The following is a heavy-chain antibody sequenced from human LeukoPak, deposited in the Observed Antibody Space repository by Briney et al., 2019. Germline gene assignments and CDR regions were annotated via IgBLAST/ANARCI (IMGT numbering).Heavy chain of an antibody. V-gene: IGHV3-21*01. D-gene: IGHD3-22*01. CDR2: ISSSSSYI. CDR1: GFTFSSYS. CDR3: ARALTYDSSGYYGY. J-gene: IGHJ4*02. Sequence: GGSLRLSCAASGFTFSSYSMNWVRQAPGKGLEWVSSISSSSSYIYYADSVKGRFTISRDNAKNSLYLQISSLRAEDTAVYYCARALTYDSSGYYGYWGQGTLVTVSS.